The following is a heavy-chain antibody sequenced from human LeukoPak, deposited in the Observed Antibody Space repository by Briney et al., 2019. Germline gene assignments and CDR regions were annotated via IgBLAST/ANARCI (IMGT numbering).Heavy chain of an antibody. Sequence: GASVKVSCKASGYTFTSYGITWVRQAPGQGLEWMGWISSYNGDTKYAQKVQGRVTVTTDTSTSTAYMELRSLNLDDTAVYYCARGDYGGGFDYWGQGTLVTVSS. V-gene: IGHV1-18*01. CDR3: ARGDYGGGFDY. CDR2: ISSYNGDT. J-gene: IGHJ4*02. D-gene: IGHD4-23*01. CDR1: GYTFTSYG.